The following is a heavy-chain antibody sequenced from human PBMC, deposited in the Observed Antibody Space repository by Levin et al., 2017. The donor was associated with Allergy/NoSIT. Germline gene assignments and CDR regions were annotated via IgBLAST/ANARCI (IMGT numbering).Heavy chain of an antibody. V-gene: IGHV3-7*01. CDR3: ARVLIAADEGPYFDY. Sequence: PGGSLRLSCAASGFTFSSYWMSWVRQAPGKGLEWVANIKQDGSEKYYVDSVKGRFTISRDNAKNSLYLQMNSLRAEDTAVYYCARVLIAADEGPYFDYWGQGTLVTVSS. D-gene: IGHD6-13*01. CDR2: IKQDGSEK. J-gene: IGHJ4*02. CDR1: GFTFSSYW.